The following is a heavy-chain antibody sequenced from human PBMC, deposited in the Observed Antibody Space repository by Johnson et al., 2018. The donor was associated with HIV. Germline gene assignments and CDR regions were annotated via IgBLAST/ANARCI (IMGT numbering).Heavy chain of an antibody. CDR1: GFTFSDYY. Sequence: QVLLVESGGGLVKPGGSLRLSCAVSGFTFSDYYMSWIRQAPGKGLEWVTFIRYDGSNKYYADSVKGRFTISRDNAKNSLYLKMNSLRAEDTAVYYCAGGPSAYCGGDWPGGAFDIWGQGTMVTVSS. D-gene: IGHD2-21*02. J-gene: IGHJ3*02. V-gene: IGHV3-11*04. CDR3: AGGPSAYCGGDWPGGAFDI. CDR2: IRYDGSNK.